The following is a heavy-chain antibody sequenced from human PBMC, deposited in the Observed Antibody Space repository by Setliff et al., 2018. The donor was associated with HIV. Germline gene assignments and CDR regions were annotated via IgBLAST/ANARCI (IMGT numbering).Heavy chain of an antibody. Sequence: PGGSLRLSCAASGFTFSSYSMNWVRKAPGKGLEWVSYISSSSSNIYYADSVKGRFTISRDNAKNSLYMQMNSLRAEDTAVYYCARDYYGSGSYDRDYYYYYGMDVWGQGTTVTVSS. D-gene: IGHD3-10*01. J-gene: IGHJ6*02. CDR1: GFTFSSYS. V-gene: IGHV3-48*01. CDR2: ISSSSSNI. CDR3: ARDYYGSGSYDRDYYYYYGMDV.